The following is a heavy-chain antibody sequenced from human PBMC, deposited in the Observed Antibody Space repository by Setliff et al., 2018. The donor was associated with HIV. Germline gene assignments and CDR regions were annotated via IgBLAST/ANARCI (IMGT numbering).Heavy chain of an antibody. CDR2: IYTSGST. D-gene: IGHD3-3*01. V-gene: IGHV4-61*02. Sequence: PSETLSLTCTVSGGSISSGSYYWSWIRQPAGKGLEWIGRIYTSGSTNYNPSLKSRVTISVDTSKNQFSLKLSSVTAADTAVYYCARTYYNFWSGYNSDYFDYWGQGTPVTVSS. CDR1: GGSISSGSYY. J-gene: IGHJ4*02. CDR3: ARTYYNFWSGYNSDYFDY.